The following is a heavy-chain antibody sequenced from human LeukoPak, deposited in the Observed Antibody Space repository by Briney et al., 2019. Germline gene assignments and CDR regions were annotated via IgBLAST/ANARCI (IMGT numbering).Heavy chain of an antibody. Sequence: SGGSLRLSCAASGFTFSSYWMHWVRQAPGKGLVWVSRISTDGSSTNSADSVKGRFTISRDNAKNTLYLQMNRLRAEDTAVYYCVREYSSSSGRAFDIWGQGTMVTVSP. CDR1: GFTFSSYW. V-gene: IGHV3-74*01. D-gene: IGHD6-6*01. J-gene: IGHJ3*02. CDR3: VREYSSSSGRAFDI. CDR2: ISTDGSST.